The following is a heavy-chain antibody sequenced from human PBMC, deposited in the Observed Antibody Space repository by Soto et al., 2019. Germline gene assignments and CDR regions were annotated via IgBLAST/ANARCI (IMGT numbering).Heavy chain of an antibody. V-gene: IGHV3-7*01. D-gene: IGHD3-3*02. CDR2: IKQDGSEK. CDR3: ARDFRHFWSGYYTNYYYNYGMDV. CDR1: GFTFSSYW. J-gene: IGHJ6*02. Sequence: GVSLRVSCAASGFTFSSYWMSWVRQAPGKGLEWVANIKQDGSEKYYVDSVKGRFTISRDNAKNSLYLQMNSLRAADTAVYYCARDFRHFWSGYYTNYYYNYGMDVWGQGTTVTVSS.